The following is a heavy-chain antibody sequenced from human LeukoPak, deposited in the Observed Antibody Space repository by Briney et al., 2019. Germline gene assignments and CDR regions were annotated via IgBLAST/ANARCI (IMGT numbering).Heavy chain of an antibody. CDR2: ISSSSSYI. D-gene: IGHD3-22*01. CDR3: ARDYYDSSGYYYY. J-gene: IGHJ4*02. V-gene: IGHV3-21*01. Sequence: GGSLRLSCAASGSTFSSYSMNWVRQAPGKGLEWVSSISSSSSYIYYADSVKGRFTISRDNAKNSLYLQMNSLRAEDTAVYYCARDYYDSSGYYYYWGQGTLVTVSS. CDR1: GSTFSSYS.